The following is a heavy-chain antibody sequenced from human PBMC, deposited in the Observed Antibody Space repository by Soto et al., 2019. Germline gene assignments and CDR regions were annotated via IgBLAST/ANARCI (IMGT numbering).Heavy chain of an antibody. V-gene: IGHV3-74*01. J-gene: IGHJ4*02. CDR1: GFTFSNHW. D-gene: IGHD1-20*01. Sequence: EVQLVEAGGGLVQPGGSLRLSCAASGFTFSNHWMHWVRQAPGKGPVWVSRINSDGSTTSYADSVKGRFTISRDNAKNTLDLQMNSLRAEEPAMDDCARGYMEKRGQGTLVTVSS. CDR3: ARGYMEK. CDR2: INSDGSTT.